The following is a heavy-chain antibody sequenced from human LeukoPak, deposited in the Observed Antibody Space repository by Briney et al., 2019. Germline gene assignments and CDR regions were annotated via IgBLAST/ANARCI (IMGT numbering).Heavy chain of an antibody. V-gene: IGHV1-2*02. CDR3: ARAKSGSHGGRSDY. CDR1: GYTFTGYY. D-gene: IGHD1-26*01. J-gene: IGHJ4*02. Sequence: WASVKVSCKASGYTFTGYYMHWVRQAPGQGLEWMGWINPNSGGTNYAQKFQGRVTMTRDTSISTAYMELSRLRSDDTAVYYCARAKSGSHGGRSDYWGQGTLVTVSS. CDR2: INPNSGGT.